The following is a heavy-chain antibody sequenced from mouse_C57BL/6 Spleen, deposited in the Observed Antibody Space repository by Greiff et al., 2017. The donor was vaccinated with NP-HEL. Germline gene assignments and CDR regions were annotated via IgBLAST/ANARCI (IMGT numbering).Heavy chain of an antibody. J-gene: IGHJ2*01. Sequence: EVQLQQSVAELVRPGASVKLSCTASGFTFTNTYMHWVKQRPEQGLEWIGRIDPANGNTKYAPKFQGKATITADTSSNTAYLQLSSLTSAASAIYYCARRDLLSGYFDYWGQGTTLTVAS. D-gene: IGHD3-1*01. CDR2: IDPANGNT. V-gene: IGHV14-3*01. CDR1: GFTFTNTY. CDR3: ARRDLLSGYFDY.